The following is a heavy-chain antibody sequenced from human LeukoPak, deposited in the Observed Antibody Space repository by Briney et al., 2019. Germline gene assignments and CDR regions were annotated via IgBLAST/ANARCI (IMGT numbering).Heavy chain of an antibody. D-gene: IGHD3-16*01. CDR1: GFIFSNYA. CDR2: IRSDSKTI. CDR3: ARDYDWAFDY. V-gene: IGHV3-48*01. Sequence: GGSLRLSCVASGFIFSNYAMHWVRQAPGKGLDWIAHIRSDSKTIVYADSVKGRFTISRDNAKNSLSLQMNSLRAEDTAVYFCARDYDWAFDYWGQGILVTVAS. J-gene: IGHJ4*02.